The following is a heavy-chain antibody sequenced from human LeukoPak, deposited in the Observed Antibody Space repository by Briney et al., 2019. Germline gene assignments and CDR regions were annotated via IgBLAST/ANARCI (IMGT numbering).Heavy chain of an antibody. V-gene: IGHV4-59*08. J-gene: IGHJ6*02. CDR1: GGSIGLYY. D-gene: IGHD1-26*01. CDR2: IFHTGST. Sequence: SSETLSLTCTVSGGSIGLYYWAWIRQPPGKGLEWIGYIFHTGSTNCNPFLKSRLTISVDTSRNQFSLRLSSVTAADTAVYYCARHQHAGREHYYGIDVWGQGTTVSVSS. CDR3: ARHQHAGREHYYGIDV.